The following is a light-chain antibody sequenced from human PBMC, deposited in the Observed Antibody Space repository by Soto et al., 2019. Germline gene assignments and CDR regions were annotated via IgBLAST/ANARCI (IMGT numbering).Light chain of an antibody. J-gene: IGKJ3*01. CDR3: QHYNNLPPT. CDR1: QDISNS. CDR2: DAY. Sequence: DIKMTQSPSSLSASVGDRVTISCQASQDISNSLNWYQQKPGKAPELLIYDAYNVETGVPSRFRGSGTGTDFTLTINSLQPEDIATYYCQHYNNLPPTFGPGTNVDVK. V-gene: IGKV1-33*01.